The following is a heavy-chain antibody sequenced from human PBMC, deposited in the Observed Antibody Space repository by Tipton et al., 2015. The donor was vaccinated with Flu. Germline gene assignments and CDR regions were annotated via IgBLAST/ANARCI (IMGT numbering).Heavy chain of an antibody. CDR1: GGSFSGYY. V-gene: IGHV4-34*01. J-gene: IGHJ5*02. CDR3: ARGPGSIVGATGGWFDP. CDR2: INHSGST. Sequence: TLSLTCAVYGGSFSGYYWSWIRQPPGKGLEWIGEINHSGSTNSNPSRKSRVTISVDTSKNQFSLKLSCVAAADTAVYYCARGPGSIVGATGGWFDPWGQGTLVTVSS. D-gene: IGHD1-26*01.